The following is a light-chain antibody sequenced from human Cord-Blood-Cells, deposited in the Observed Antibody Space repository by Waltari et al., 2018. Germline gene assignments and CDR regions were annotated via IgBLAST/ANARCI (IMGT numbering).Light chain of an antibody. J-gene: IGKJ2*03. CDR3: MQALQTPYS. Sequence: DLLMTQCPRSLPVSPGEPDPGSCRSSPSLLHSNGYNYLDWYLQKPGHSPQLLIYLGSNRASGVPDRFSGSGSGTDFTLKISRVEAEDVGVYYCMQALQTPYSFGQGTKLEIK. CDR2: LGS. CDR1: PSLLHSNGYNY. V-gene: IGKV2-28*01.